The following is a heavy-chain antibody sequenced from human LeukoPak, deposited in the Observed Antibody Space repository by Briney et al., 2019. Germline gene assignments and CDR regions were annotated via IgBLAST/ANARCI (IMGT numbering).Heavy chain of an antibody. CDR2: ISHSGNT. V-gene: IGHV4-34*01. Sequence: PSETLSLTCAVYGGSFSGNYWSWIRQSPGKGLEWIGEISHSGNTKYNPSLKSRVTISVDTSKNQFSLKLSSVTAADTAVYYCARQGTISAPPIFDYWGQGTLVTVSS. J-gene: IGHJ4*02. CDR1: GGSFSGNY. D-gene: IGHD6-6*01. CDR3: ARQGTISAPPIFDY.